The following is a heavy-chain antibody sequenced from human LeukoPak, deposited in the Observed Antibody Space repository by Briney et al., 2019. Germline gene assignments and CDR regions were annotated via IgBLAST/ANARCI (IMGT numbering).Heavy chain of an antibody. CDR2: INPNSGGT. CDR3: ARDPTVAVAGWFDP. Sequence: GASVKVSCKASGYTFSGYYMHWVRQAPGQGLEWMGWINPNSGGTNYAQKFQGRVTMTRDTSISTAYMELSRLRSDDTAVYYCARDPTVAVAGWFDPWGQGTLVTVSS. V-gene: IGHV1-2*02. CDR1: GYTFSGYY. J-gene: IGHJ5*02. D-gene: IGHD6-19*01.